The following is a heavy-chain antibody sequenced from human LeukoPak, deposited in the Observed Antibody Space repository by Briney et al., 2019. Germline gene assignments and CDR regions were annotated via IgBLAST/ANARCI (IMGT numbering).Heavy chain of an antibody. CDR1: GYTFTGYY. CDR3: ARGYDFWSAPDAFDI. CDR2: INPNTGGT. Sequence: ASVKVSCKSSGYTFTGYYLHWVRQAPGQGPEWMGWINPNTGGTTYAEKVQGRVTMTRDTSISTAYMELNRLRSDDTAMYFCARGYDFWSAPDAFDIWGQGTMVTVSS. J-gene: IGHJ3*02. D-gene: IGHD3-3*01. V-gene: IGHV1-2*02.